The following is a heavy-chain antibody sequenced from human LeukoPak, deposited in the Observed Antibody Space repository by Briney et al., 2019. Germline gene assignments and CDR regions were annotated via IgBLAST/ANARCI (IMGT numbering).Heavy chain of an antibody. CDR2: ISSSSSTI. Sequence: GGSLRLSCAASGFTFSSYSMNWVRQAPGKGLEWVSYISSSSSTIYYADTVKGRFTISRDNAKNSLYLQMNSLRAEDTAVYYCARGLSGYDSQIPYYFDYWGQGTLVTVSS. CDR3: ARGLSGYDSQIPYYFDY. CDR1: GFTFSSYS. V-gene: IGHV3-48*01. D-gene: IGHD5-12*01. J-gene: IGHJ4*02.